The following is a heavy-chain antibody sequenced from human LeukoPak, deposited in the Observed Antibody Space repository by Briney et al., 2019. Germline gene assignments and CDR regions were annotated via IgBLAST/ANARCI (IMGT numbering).Heavy chain of an antibody. J-gene: IGHJ5*02. CDR3: ARGYSYGYGWFDP. D-gene: IGHD5-18*01. CDR1: GGSISSYY. CDR2: IYYSGST. Sequence: SETLSLICTVSGGSISSYYWSWVRQPPGKGLEWIGYIYYSGSTNYNPSLKSRVTISVDTSKNQFSLKLSSVTAADTAVYYCARGYSYGYGWFDPWGQGTLVTVSS. V-gene: IGHV4-59*08.